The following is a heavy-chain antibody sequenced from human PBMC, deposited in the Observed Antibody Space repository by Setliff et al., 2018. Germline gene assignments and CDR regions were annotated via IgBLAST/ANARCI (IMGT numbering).Heavy chain of an antibody. Sequence: ASVKVSCKTSSYTFTNHGINWVRQAPGRGLEWMGWITAYDGNTHYAQKFQGRVTMTADASTSTANMELRGLRSDDTAVYYCTRGPKDFVVLAAAACFDFWGQGTLVTVSS. J-gene: IGHJ4*02. D-gene: IGHD2-15*01. CDR3: TRGPKDFVVLAAAACFDF. CDR2: ITAYDGNT. CDR1: SYTFTNHG. V-gene: IGHV1-18*01.